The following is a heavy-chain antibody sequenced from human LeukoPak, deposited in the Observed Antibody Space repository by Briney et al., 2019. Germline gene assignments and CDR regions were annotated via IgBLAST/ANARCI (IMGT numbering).Heavy chain of an antibody. CDR1: GGSISSSSYY. V-gene: IGHV4-39*01. CDR3: ASRGIQGFGGVIVPLPFDY. Sequence: SETLSLTCTVSGGSISSSSYYWGWIRQPLGKGLEWIGSIYYSGSTYYNPSLKSRVTVSVDTSKNQFSLKLSSVTAADTAVYYCASRGIQGFGGVIVPLPFDYWGQGTLVTVSS. J-gene: IGHJ4*02. D-gene: IGHD3-16*02. CDR2: IYYSGST.